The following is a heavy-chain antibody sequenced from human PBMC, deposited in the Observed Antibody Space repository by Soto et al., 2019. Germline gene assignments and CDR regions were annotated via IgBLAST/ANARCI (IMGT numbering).Heavy chain of an antibody. CDR1: GGSISGSY. J-gene: IGHJ5*02. CDR2: VYYTGST. V-gene: IGHV4-59*01. D-gene: IGHD4-17*01. CDR3: ARGLTTGQLPSHFDH. Sequence: SETLSLTCSVSGGSISGSYWSWIRQSPGKGLEWLGYVYYTGSTNYSPSLRSRVSISVDTSKNEFSLSLSSVTAADTAVYYCARGLTTGQLPSHFDHWGQGTLVTVSS.